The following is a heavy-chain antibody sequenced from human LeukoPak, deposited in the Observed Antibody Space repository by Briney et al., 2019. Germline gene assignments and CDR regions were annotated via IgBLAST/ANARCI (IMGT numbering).Heavy chain of an antibody. CDR1: GFIFGRDS. CDR2: ISRDSDIR. CDR3: ARVVIAARPGNYYYYMDV. V-gene: IGHV3-48*04. J-gene: IGHJ6*03. Sequence: GGSLRLSCAASGFIFGRDSMNWVRQAPGRGLEWISYISRDSDIRYYADSVRGRFTISRDNAKNSLYLQMNSLRAEDTAVYYCARVVIAARPGNYYYYMDVWGKGTTVTVSS. D-gene: IGHD6-6*01.